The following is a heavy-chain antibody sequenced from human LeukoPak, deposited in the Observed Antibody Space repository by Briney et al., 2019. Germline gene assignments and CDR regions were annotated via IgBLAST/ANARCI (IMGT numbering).Heavy chain of an antibody. CDR3: ATYRQVLLPFES. CDR1: GFTFSSYG. CDR2: ISNDGSNK. Sequence: GRSLRISCAASGFTFSSYGMHWVRQAPGKGLEWVAVISNDGSNKYYADSVKGRFTISRDNSKNTLYLQMNSLRAEDTAIYYCATYRQVLLPFESWGQGTLVTVSS. J-gene: IGHJ4*02. D-gene: IGHD2-8*02. V-gene: IGHV3-30*03.